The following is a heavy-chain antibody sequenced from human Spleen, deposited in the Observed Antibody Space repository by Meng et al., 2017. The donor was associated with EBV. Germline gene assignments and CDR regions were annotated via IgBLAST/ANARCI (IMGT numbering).Heavy chain of an antibody. CDR3: ARPRVVGPGYSGYDGGFDH. CDR1: GGTFSRYA. D-gene: IGHD5-12*01. J-gene: IGHJ4*02. CDR2: IIPIFGTA. V-gene: IGHV1-69*01. Sequence: QVRMGRSGVGVKKHGSSVRVPCKASGGTFSRYAISWVRQAPGQGLEWMGGIIPIFGTAKYAQKFQGRVTITADESTSTAYMELSSLRSEDTAMYYCARPRVVGPGYSGYDGGFDHWGQGTLVTVSS.